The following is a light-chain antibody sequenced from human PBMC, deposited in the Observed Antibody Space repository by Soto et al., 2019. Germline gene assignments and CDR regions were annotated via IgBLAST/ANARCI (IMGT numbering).Light chain of an antibody. CDR1: SNDIGGYNY. Sequence: QSALTQPASVSGSPGQSITISCTGTSNDIGGYNYVSWYQQHPGEAPKLIIYEVSNRPSGVSNRFSGSKSDNTASLTITGLQAEDEADYYCSSYSRSSFYVFGTGTKLTVL. J-gene: IGLJ1*01. CDR2: EVS. V-gene: IGLV2-14*01. CDR3: SSYSRSSFYV.